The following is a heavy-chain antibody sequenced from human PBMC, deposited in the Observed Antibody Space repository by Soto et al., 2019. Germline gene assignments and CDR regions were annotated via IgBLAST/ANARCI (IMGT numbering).Heavy chain of an antibody. V-gene: IGHV1-2*02. Sequence: ASVKVSFKASGYTLTDYFIHLVLHAPVQWLELIGWINPYSGGADLSQKFQGRVTMTRETSISTAYMEVSSLRSDDTAVFYCARLMHYSHSAAYSNSGFDMWGQGTLVTXS. D-gene: IGHD3-9*01. J-gene: IGHJ3*02. CDR2: INPYSGGA. CDR1: GYTLTDYF. CDR3: ARLMHYSHSAAYSNSGFDM.